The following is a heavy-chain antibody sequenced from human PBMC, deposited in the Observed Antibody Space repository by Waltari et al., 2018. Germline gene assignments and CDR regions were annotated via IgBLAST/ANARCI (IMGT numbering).Heavy chain of an antibody. CDR3: ARSNGGLLDD. CDR1: GFTFSRYW. D-gene: IGHD2-8*01. CDR2: FHHSGTT. Sequence: VQLVESGGGLVQPGGSLRLSCEGSGFTFSRYWMHWVRQAPGKGLEWIGEFHHSGTTYSNPSLKSRLALSVEESKNQIYLKLTSVTAADTGTYYCARSNGGLLDDWGQGTLVTVSS. J-gene: IGHJ4*02. V-gene: IGHV4-34*10.